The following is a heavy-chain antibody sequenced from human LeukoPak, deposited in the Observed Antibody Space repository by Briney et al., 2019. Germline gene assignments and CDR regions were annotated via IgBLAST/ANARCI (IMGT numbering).Heavy chain of an antibody. Sequence: GGSLRLSCAASGFTFSSYAVHWVRQAPGKGLGWVAGLYSDGSNKYYADSVQGRFTISRDTSKNTLYLLMNSLRGEDTAVYYCARDQIRYSNSPEALDLWGEGTLVSVSS. CDR3: ARDQIRYSNSPEALDL. CDR1: GFTFSSYA. D-gene: IGHD5-18*01. CDR2: LYSDGSNK. V-gene: IGHV3-30-3*01. J-gene: IGHJ3*01.